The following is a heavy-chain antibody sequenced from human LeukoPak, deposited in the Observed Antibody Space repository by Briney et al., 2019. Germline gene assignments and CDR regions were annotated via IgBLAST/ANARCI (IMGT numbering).Heavy chain of an antibody. CDR3: AKDSSYYVSGSPAFDY. D-gene: IGHD3-10*01. CDR2: IYSGGTT. Sequence: PGGSLRLSCAASGFTVSSSYMSWVRQAPGKGLEWVSLIYSGGTTYYADSVKGRFTISRDNSKNTLYLQMSSLRVEDTAVYYWAKDSSYYVSGSPAFDYWGQGTLVTVSS. V-gene: IGHV3-53*01. J-gene: IGHJ4*02. CDR1: GFTVSSSY.